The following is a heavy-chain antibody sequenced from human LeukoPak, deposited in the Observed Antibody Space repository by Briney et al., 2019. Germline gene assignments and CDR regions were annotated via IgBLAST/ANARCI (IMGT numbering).Heavy chain of an antibody. D-gene: IGHD6-13*01. CDR1: GFTFSSYA. CDR2: ISGSGGST. J-gene: IGHJ6*02. V-gene: IGHV3-23*01. CDR3: AKVYSSSWYNGMDV. Sequence: GGSLRLSCAASGFTFSSYAMSWVRQAPGKGLEWVSAISGSGGSTYYADSVKGGFTISRDNSKNTLYLQMNSLRAEDTAVYYCAKVYSSSWYNGMDVWGQGTTVTVSS.